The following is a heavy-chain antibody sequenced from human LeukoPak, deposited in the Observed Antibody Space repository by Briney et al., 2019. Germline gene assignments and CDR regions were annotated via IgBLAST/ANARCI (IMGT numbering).Heavy chain of an antibody. CDR3: TRDTDYGSATNYFDS. J-gene: IGHJ4*02. CDR2: ISWEGQTT. V-gene: IGHV3-43*01. CDR1: GFTFDDYA. Sequence: GGSLRLSRAASGFTFDDYAMHWVRQAPGKGLEWVALISWEGQTTYYADSVRGRFTISRDNSKNSLYLQMNSLRTEDTAFYYCTRDTDYGSATNYFDSWGQGTLVSVSS. D-gene: IGHD3-10*01.